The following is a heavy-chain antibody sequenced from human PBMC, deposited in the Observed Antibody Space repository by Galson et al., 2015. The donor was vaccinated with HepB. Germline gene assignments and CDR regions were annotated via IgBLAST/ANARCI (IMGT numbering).Heavy chain of an antibody. D-gene: IGHD3-22*01. CDR2: IIPILGIA. V-gene: IGHV1-69*04. CDR3: ARDGTYYYDSSGFHHDAFDI. J-gene: IGHJ3*02. Sequence: SCKASGGTFSSYPISWVRQAPGQGLEWMGRIIPILGIANYAQKFQGRVTITADKSTSTAYMELSSLRSEDTAVYYCARDGTYYYDSSGFHHDAFDIWGQGTMVTVSS. CDR1: GGTFSSYP.